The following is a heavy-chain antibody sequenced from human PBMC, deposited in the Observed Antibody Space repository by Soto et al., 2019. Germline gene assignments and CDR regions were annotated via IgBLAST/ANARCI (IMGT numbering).Heavy chain of an antibody. CDR3: ARSKDIVLMVYTY. J-gene: IGHJ4*02. CDR2: ISSSGSTI. V-gene: IGHV3-11*01. D-gene: IGHD2-8*01. CDR1: GFTFSDYY. Sequence: GGSLRLSCAASGFTFSDYYMSWIRQAPGKGLEWVSYISSSGSTIYYADSVKGRFTISRDNAKNSLYLQMNSLRAEDTAVYYCARSKDIVLMVYTYWGQGTLVTVSS.